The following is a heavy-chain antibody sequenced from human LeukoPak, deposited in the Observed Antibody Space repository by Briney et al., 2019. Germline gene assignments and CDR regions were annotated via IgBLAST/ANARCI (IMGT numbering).Heavy chain of an antibody. CDR2: IKSKTDGGTT. D-gene: IGHD2-15*01. V-gene: IGHV3-15*01. CDR1: GFTFSNAW. J-gene: IGHJ3*02. CDR3: VGYCSGGNCPNAFDI. Sequence: GGSLRLSCAASGFTFSNAWMSWVRQAPGNGLEWLGRIKSKTDGGTTDNAAPVKGRFTISRDDSKNTLYLQMNSLKTEDTAVYYCVGYCSGGNCPNAFDIWGQGTMVTVSS.